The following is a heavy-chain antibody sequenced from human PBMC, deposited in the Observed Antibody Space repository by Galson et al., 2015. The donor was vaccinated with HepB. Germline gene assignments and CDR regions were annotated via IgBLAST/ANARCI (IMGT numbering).Heavy chain of an antibody. CDR3: ARAVVPAAIRTNNWFDP. D-gene: IGHD2-2*01. V-gene: IGHV1-46*01. CDR2: INPSGGST. Sequence: SVKVSCKASGYTFTSYYMHWVRQAPGQGLEWMGIINPSGGSTSYAQKFQGRVTMTRDTSTSTVYMELSSLRSEDTAVYYCARAVVPAAIRTNNWFDPWGQGTLVTVSS. J-gene: IGHJ5*02. CDR1: GYTFTSYY.